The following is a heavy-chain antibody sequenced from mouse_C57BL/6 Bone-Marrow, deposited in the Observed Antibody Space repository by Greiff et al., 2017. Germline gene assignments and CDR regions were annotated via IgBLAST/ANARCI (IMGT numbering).Heavy chain of an antibody. CDR2: IYPGDGDT. CDR1: GYAFSTYW. D-gene: IGHD4-1*01. V-gene: IGHV1-80*01. CDR3: ARDWDYFDY. J-gene: IGHJ2*01. Sequence: VQLQQSGAELVKPGASVKISCKVSGYAFSTYWLNWVKQRPGKGLEWIGQIYPGDGDTNYTGKFKGKATLTADNASSTSYMRLSSRTSEDAAVYFCARDWDYFDYWGKGTTLTVSS.